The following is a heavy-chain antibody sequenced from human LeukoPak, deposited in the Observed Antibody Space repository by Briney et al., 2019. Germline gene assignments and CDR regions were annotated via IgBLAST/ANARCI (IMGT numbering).Heavy chain of an antibody. CDR1: GYTFTTYD. J-gene: IGHJ4*02. Sequence: GASVKVSCKASGYTFTTYDINWVRQATGQGLEWMGWMNPNSGYTGYAQKFQGRVTITRDTSISTAYMELSSLRSEDTAVYYCARVAGSIDYWGQGTLVTVSS. D-gene: IGHD6-19*01. V-gene: IGHV1-8*03. CDR3: ARVAGSIDY. CDR2: MNPNSGYT.